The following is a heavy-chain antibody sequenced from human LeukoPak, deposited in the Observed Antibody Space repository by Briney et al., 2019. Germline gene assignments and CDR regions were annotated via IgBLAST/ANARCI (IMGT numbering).Heavy chain of an antibody. V-gene: IGHV3-15*07. CDR1: GFTFSNAW. J-gene: IGHJ4*02. D-gene: IGHD3-3*01. CDR2: IKSKTDGGAT. CDR3: TTDRSGYYDFDY. Sequence: GGSLRLSCVASGFTFSNAWMNWVRQAPGKGLEWVARIKSKTDGGATDYTAPVKGRFTISRGDSKNTLYLQMSSLKTEDTAVYYCTTDRSGYYDFDYWGQGTLVTVSS.